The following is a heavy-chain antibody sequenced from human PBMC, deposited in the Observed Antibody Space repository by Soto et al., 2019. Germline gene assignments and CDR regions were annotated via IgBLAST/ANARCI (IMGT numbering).Heavy chain of an antibody. CDR1: GFTLRTYG. Sequence: QVQLVESGGGVVQPGRSLRLSCAASGFTLRTYGMHWVRQAPGKGLEWVAVISYDGSNKYYADSVKGRFTISRDNSKNQLFLQMNSLTSEDTAVYYCAKDRGSGGSCPDYWGQGTLVTVSS. CDR2: ISYDGSNK. V-gene: IGHV3-30*18. J-gene: IGHJ4*02. D-gene: IGHD2-15*01. CDR3: AKDRGSGGSCPDY.